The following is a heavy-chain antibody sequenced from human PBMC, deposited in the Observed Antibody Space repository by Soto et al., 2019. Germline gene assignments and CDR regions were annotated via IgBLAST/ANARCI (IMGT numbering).Heavy chain of an antibody. D-gene: IGHD6-19*01. V-gene: IGHV3-30*18. CDR2: ISYEGSNK. CDR3: AKAPSSGWTA. J-gene: IGHJ4*02. CDR1: GFTFSSYG. Sequence: GGSLRLSCAASGFTFSSYGMHWVRQAPGKGLEWVAVISYEGSNKYYADSVKGRFTISRDNSKNTLYLQMNSLRAEDTAVYYCAKAPSSGWTAWGQGTLVTVSS.